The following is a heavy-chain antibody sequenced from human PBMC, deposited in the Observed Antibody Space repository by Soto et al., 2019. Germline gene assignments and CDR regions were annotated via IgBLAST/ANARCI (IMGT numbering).Heavy chain of an antibody. J-gene: IGHJ1*01. Sequence: PSETLSLTCTVSGGSVSSGSYYWSWIRQPPGKGLEWIGYIYYSGSTNYNPSLKSRVTISVDTSKNQFSLKLSSVTAADTAVYYCARVNYYDSSGYYPPYFQHWGQGTLVTVSS. CDR2: IYYSGST. V-gene: IGHV4-61*01. CDR3: ARVNYYDSSGYYPPYFQH. D-gene: IGHD3-22*01. CDR1: GGSVSSGSYY.